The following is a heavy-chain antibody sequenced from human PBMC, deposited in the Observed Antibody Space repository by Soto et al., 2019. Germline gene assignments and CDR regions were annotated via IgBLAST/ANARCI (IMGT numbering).Heavy chain of an antibody. D-gene: IGHD2-8*01. V-gene: IGHV3-21*01. CDR3: ARDCTNGVCFGY. CDR2: ISSSSSYI. J-gene: IGHJ4*02. CDR1: GFTFSSYS. Sequence: TGGSLRLSCAASGFTFSSYSMNWVRQAPGKGLEWVSSISSSSSYIYYADSVKGRFTISRDNAKNSLYLQMNSLRAEDTAVYYCARDCTNGVCFGYWGQGTLVTVSS.